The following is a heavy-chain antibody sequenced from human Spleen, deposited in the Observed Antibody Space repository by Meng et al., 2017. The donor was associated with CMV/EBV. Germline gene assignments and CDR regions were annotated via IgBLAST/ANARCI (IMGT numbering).Heavy chain of an antibody. Sequence: QVQLQESGPGLVKPSEXLSLTCTVSGGSISTYSWNWIRQAAGEGLEWIGQIYSIGTTDYNPSLKSRVTMSLDTSKNELSLRLRSVTAADTAVYYCTRSTGTYAPFDYWGQGILVTVSS. V-gene: IGHV4-4*07. CDR2: IYSIGTT. CDR1: GGSISTYS. J-gene: IGHJ4*02. D-gene: IGHD1-26*01. CDR3: TRSTGTYAPFDY.